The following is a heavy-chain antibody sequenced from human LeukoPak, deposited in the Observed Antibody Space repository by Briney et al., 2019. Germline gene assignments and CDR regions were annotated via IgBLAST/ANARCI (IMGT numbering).Heavy chain of an antibody. CDR1: GGSISSGGYS. V-gene: IGHV4-30-2*01. D-gene: IGHD3-22*01. J-gene: IGHJ4*02. CDR2: IYHSGST. Sequence: SETLSLTCAVSGGSISSGGYSWSWIRQPPGKGLEWIGYIYHSGSTYYNPSFKSRVTISVDRSKNQFSLKLSSVTAADTAVYYCARGTYYSDSSGYYFDYWGQGTLVTVSS. CDR3: ARGTYYSDSSGYYFDY.